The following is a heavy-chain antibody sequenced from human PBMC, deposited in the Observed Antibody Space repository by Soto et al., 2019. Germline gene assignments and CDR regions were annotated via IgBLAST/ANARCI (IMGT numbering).Heavy chain of an antibody. J-gene: IGHJ4*02. CDR1: GFDFEDYA. V-gene: IGHV3-9*01. CDR2: INWNSGTR. CDR3: AEDKRAYDGSYYFDF. Sequence: SLRLSCAASGFDFEDYAMHWVRQAPGKGLEWVSGINWNSGTRDYADSVKGRFTISRDNAEKSLYLQMNSLRPEDTAFYYCAEDKRAYDGSYYFDFWGQGTLVTVSS. D-gene: IGHD1-26*01.